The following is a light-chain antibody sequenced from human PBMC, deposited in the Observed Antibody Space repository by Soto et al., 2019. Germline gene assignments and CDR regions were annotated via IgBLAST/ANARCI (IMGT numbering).Light chain of an antibody. Sequence: EIVLTQSPATLSLSPGERATLSCRASQIIRNYLAWYQQKPGQSPRLLIYDASNSATDVPARFSGSGSGTDFTLSISSLEPEDFAVYFCQQRSNWPLTFGPGTKVDIK. V-gene: IGKV3-11*01. J-gene: IGKJ3*01. CDR2: DAS. CDR1: QIIRNY. CDR3: QQRSNWPLT.